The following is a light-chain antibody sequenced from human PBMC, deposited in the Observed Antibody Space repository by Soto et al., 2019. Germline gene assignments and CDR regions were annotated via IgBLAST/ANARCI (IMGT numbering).Light chain of an antibody. V-gene: IGLV1-51*01. CDR2: EDN. Sequence: QSVLTQPPSVSAAPGQKVTIYSSGSSSNIGSNFVSWYQQLPGTAPKLLIYEDNKRPSGIPDRFSGSKSGTSATLGITGLQTGDEADYYCGTWDSSLSAVFGGGTKVTVL. J-gene: IGLJ2*01. CDR3: GTWDSSLSAV. CDR1: SSNIGSNF.